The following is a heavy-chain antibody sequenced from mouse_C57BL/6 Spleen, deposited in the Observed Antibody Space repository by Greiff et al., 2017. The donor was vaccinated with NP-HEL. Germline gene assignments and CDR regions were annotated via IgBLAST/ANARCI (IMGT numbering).Heavy chain of an antibody. V-gene: IGHV1-80*01. D-gene: IGHD1-1*01. CDR3: ARSRNYGSSYYYAMDY. CDR1: GYAFSSYW. CDR2: IYPGDGDT. J-gene: IGHJ4*01. Sequence: VQVVESGAELVKPGASVKISCKASGYAFSSYWMNWVKQRPGKGLEWIGQIYPGDGDTNYNGKFKGKATLTADKSSSTAYMQLSSLTSEDSAVYFCARSRNYGSSYYYAMDYWGQGTSVTVSS.